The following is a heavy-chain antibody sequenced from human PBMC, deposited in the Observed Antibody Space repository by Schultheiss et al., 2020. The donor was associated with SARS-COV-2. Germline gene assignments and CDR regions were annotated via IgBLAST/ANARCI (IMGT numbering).Heavy chain of an antibody. Sequence: SCAVSGFTFGNYWMHWVRQAPGKGPEWVSRMNEDGSVTTYADSVKGRFTISRDNAKETLYLEMNSLRPEDTADYYCATDLAGKEDHWGQGTLVTVSS. CDR1: GFTFGNYW. D-gene: IGHD3-10*01. V-gene: IGHV3-74*01. J-gene: IGHJ4*02. CDR3: ATDLAGKEDH. CDR2: MNEDGSVT.